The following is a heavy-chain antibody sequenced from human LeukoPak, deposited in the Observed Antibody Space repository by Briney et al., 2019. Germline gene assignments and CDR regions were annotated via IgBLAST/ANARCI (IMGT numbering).Heavy chain of an antibody. V-gene: IGHV3-21*01. CDR1: GFSFSTYN. CDR3: ARVLRDYYFDY. D-gene: IGHD3-9*01. J-gene: IGHJ4*02. Sequence: KAGGSLRLSCAAPGFSFSTYNMNWVRQAPGKGLEWVSSITMGSTYIYHADSVKGRFTISRDNAKNSLFLQMNSLRAEDTAVYYCARVLRDYYFDYWGQGTLVTVSS. CDR2: ITMGSTYI.